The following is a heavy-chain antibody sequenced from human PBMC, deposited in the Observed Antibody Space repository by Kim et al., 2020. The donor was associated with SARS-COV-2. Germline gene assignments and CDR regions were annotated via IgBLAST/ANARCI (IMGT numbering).Heavy chain of an antibody. D-gene: IGHD2-15*01. Sequence: YEQKFQGRVTMTADESTSTAYMELSRLRSEDTAVYYCARGYCSGGSCLDPWGQGTLVTVSS. J-gene: IGHJ5*02. V-gene: IGHV1-69*01. CDR3: ARGYCSGGSCLDP.